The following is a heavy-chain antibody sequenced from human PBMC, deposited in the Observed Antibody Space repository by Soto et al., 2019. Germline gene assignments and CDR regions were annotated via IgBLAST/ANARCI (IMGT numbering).Heavy chain of an antibody. CDR2: INHSGST. V-gene: IGHV4-34*01. D-gene: IGHD3-10*01. CDR1: GGSFSGYY. Sequence: QVQLQQWGAGLLKPSETLSLTCAVYGGSFSGYYWSWIRQPPGKGLEWIGEINHSGSTNHNPSLESRVTIPVHTSKKHSSLKLSSVTAADTAVYYCARGHPLLLWFGPGGGMDVWGQGTTVTVSS. J-gene: IGHJ6*02. CDR3: ARGHPLLLWFGPGGGMDV.